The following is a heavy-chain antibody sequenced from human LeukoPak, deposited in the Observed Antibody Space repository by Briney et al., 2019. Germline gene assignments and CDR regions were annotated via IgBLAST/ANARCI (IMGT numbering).Heavy chain of an antibody. CDR2: IHHSGST. J-gene: IGHJ5*02. CDR3: ARGDVYDSSGYTSNLLNWFDP. V-gene: IGHV4-59*01. D-gene: IGHD3-22*01. Sequence: SETLSLTCTVSGGSISSYYWSWIRQPPGKGLEWIGYIHHSGSTNYNPSLKSRVTTSVDTSKNQFSLKLSSVTAADTAVYYCARGDVYDSSGYTSNLLNWFDPWGQGTLVTVSS. CDR1: GGSISSYY.